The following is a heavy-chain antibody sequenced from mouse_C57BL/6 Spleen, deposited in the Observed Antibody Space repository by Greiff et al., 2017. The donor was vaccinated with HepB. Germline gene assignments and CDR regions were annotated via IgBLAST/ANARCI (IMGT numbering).Heavy chain of an antibody. CDR3: ARGLGHYYAMDY. D-gene: IGHD4-1*01. CDR2: ISYDGSN. Sequence: ESGPGLVKPSQSLSLTCSVTGYSITSGYYWNWIRQFPGNKLEWMGYISYDGSNNYNPSLKNRISITRDTSKNQFFLKLNSVTTEDTATYYCARGLGHYYAMDYWGQGTSVTVSS. J-gene: IGHJ4*01. V-gene: IGHV3-6*01. CDR1: GYSITSGYY.